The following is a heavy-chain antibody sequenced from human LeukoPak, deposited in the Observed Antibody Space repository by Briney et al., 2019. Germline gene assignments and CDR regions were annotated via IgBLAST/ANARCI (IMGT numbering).Heavy chain of an antibody. Sequence: SETLSLTCTVSGGSLSSYYWSWIRQPAGEGLEWIGRIYYSGSTNYNPSLKSRVTISVDTSKNQFSLKLSSVTAADTAVYYCARDSGAGAFDIWGQGTMVTVSS. D-gene: IGHD4-17*01. CDR2: IYYSGST. J-gene: IGHJ3*02. V-gene: IGHV4-4*07. CDR3: ARDSGAGAFDI. CDR1: GGSLSSYY.